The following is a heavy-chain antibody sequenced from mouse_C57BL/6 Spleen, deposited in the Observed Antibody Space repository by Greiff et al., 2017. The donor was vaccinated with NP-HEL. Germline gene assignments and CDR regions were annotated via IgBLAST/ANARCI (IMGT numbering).Heavy chain of an antibody. CDR2: IDPSDSYT. Sequence: QVQLKESGAELVKPGASVKLSCKASGYTFTSYWMQWVKQRPGQGLEWIGEIDPSDSYTNYNQKFKGKATLTVDTSSSTAYMQLSSLTSEDSAVYYCASRRGYGNYFDYWGQGTTLTVSS. CDR1: GYTFTSYW. D-gene: IGHD2-1*01. V-gene: IGHV1-50*01. CDR3: ASRRGYGNYFDY. J-gene: IGHJ2*01.